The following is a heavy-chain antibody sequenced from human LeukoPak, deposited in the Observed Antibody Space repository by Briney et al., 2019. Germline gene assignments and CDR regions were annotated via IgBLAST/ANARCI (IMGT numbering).Heavy chain of an antibody. CDR1: GGSISSSSYY. J-gene: IGHJ3*02. CDR3: ARHLGSSSSFAAFDI. CDR2: IYYSGST. Sequence: PSENLSLTCTVSGGSISSSSYYWGWIRQPPGKGLEWIGSIYYSGSTYYNPSLKSRVTISVDTSKNQFSLKLSSVTAADTAVYYCARHLGSSSSFAAFDIWGQGTMVTVSS. V-gene: IGHV4-39*01. D-gene: IGHD6-6*01.